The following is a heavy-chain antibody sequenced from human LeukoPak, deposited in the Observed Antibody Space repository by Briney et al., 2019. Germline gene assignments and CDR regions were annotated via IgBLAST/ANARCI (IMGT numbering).Heavy chain of an antibody. J-gene: IGHJ5*02. CDR2: ISGSDGTK. Sequence: GRCLSLSCAVAGLTLDSYAMRWVRQAPGRGRGWVSAISGSDGTKYYADNVKGRVTISRDNSKSTVYLQMISLRAEATAVYYCAKSHDNSSWRPRSVDPWGQGTLATVSS. CDR1: GLTLDSYA. D-gene: IGHD6-13*01. V-gene: IGHV3-23*01. CDR3: AKSHDNSSWRPRSVDP.